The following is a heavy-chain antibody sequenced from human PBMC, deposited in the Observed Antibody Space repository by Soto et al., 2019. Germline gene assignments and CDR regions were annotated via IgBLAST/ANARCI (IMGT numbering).Heavy chain of an antibody. Sequence: SGTRSLTWTVSGGSISSSRYYWVGIRQPPGKVLEWIGSVFYSGTAFYHPSLKSRVTISVDTSKNQFSLKLTSVTAADTAVYYCARRMESFYDFWSGSAAFDIWGQGTMVTVS. CDR2: VFYSGTA. CDR1: GGSISSSRYY. D-gene: IGHD3-3*01. J-gene: IGHJ3*02. V-gene: IGHV4-39*01. CDR3: ARRMESFYDFWSGSAAFDI.